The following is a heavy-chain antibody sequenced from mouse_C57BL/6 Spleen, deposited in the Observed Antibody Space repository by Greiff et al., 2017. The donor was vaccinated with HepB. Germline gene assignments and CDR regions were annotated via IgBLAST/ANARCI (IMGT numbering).Heavy chain of an antibody. Sequence: VQLKQSGAELVRPGASVKLSCTASGFNIKDDYMHWVKQRPEQGLEWIGWIDPENGDTEYASKFQGKATITADTSSNTAYLQLSSLTSEDTAVYYCTTDGSSAWFAYWGQGTLVTVSA. CDR2: IDPENGDT. CDR3: TTDGSSAWFAY. V-gene: IGHV14-4*01. CDR1: GFNIKDDY. J-gene: IGHJ3*01. D-gene: IGHD1-1*01.